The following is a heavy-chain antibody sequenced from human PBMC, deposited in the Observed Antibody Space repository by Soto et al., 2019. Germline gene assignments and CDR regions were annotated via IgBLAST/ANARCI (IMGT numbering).Heavy chain of an antibody. CDR2: IGGSGGDT. CDR3: AKDAPGSGWLSDY. J-gene: IGHJ4*02. D-gene: IGHD3-22*01. Sequence: GGSLRLSCAASGFTFSIYAMSWVRQAPGKGLEWVSTIGGSGGDTTYADFVRGRFTVSRDSSRNTLYLQMNSLRAEDTAIYYCAKDAPGSGWLSDYWGRGTLVTVSS. V-gene: IGHV3-23*01. CDR1: GFTFSIYA.